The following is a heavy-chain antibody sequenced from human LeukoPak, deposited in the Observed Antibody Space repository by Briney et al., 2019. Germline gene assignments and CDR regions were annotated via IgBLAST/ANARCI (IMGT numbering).Heavy chain of an antibody. D-gene: IGHD3-10*01. CDR2: IYHSGKT. CDR3: ARLPWHGYYYGSGSYIGY. CDR1: GYSINSGYY. Sequence: SETLSLTCKVSGYSINSGYYWGWIRQPPGKGLEWIGSIYHSGKTYYNPSLESRVTISVETSKNQFSLKLSSVTAADTAVYYCARLPWHGYYYGSGSYIGYWGQGTLVTVSS. J-gene: IGHJ4*02. V-gene: IGHV4-38-2*02.